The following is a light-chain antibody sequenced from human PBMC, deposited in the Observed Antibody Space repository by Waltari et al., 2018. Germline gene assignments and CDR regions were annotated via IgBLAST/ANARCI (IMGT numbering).Light chain of an antibody. CDR1: QGIRSD. CDR2: AAS. V-gene: IGKV1-6*02. J-gene: IGKJ1*01. CDR3: LQDDNYPRT. Sequence: AIQMTRSPSSLSASVGDRVTITCRASQGIRSDLGWYQQKPGKAPKLLIYAASTLQSGVPSRFSGSGSGTDFTLTISSLQPEDFATYYCLQDDNYPRTFGQGTKVEIK.